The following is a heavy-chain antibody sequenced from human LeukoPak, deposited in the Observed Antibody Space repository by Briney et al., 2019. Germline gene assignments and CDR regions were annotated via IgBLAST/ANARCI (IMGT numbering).Heavy chain of an antibody. D-gene: IGHD3-10*01. J-gene: IGHJ4*02. Sequence: PSETLSLTCTVSGGSISSYYWSWIRQPPGKGLEWIGYIYYSGSTNYNPSLKSRVTISVDTSKNQFSLKLSSVTAADTAVYYCARYYGSGSYYKAEWGQGTLVTVSS. CDR3: ARYYGSGSYYKAE. V-gene: IGHV4-59*08. CDR1: GGSISSYY. CDR2: IYYSGST.